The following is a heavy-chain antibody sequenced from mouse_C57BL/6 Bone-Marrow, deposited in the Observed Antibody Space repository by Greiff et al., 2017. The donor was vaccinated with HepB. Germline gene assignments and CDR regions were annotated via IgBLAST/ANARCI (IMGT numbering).Heavy chain of an antibody. CDR2: IDPETGGT. CDR1: GYTFTDYE. J-gene: IGHJ4*01. D-gene: IGHD3-3*01. CDR3: TRGDDDYAMDD. Sequence: VQLQQSGAELVRPGASVTLSCKASGYTFTDYEMHWVKQTPVHGLEWIGAIDPETGGTAYNQKFKGKAILTADKSSSTAYMELRSLTSEDSAVYYCTRGDDDYAMDDWGQGTSVTVSS. V-gene: IGHV1-15*01.